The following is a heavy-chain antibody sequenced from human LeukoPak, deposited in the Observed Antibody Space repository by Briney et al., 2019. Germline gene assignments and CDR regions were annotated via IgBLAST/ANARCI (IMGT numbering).Heavy chain of an antibody. Sequence: GGSLRLSCAASGFTFSSYAMSWVRQAPGKGLEWVSIISSSGGRTQYADSVKGRFTISRDNSKNTLYLQMNSLRAEDTAVYYCARVELGDHYYDSSGYYGALDYWGQGTLVTVSS. CDR3: ARVELGDHYYDSSGYYGALDY. CDR1: GFTFSSYA. J-gene: IGHJ4*02. CDR2: ISSSGGRT. D-gene: IGHD3-22*01. V-gene: IGHV3-23*01.